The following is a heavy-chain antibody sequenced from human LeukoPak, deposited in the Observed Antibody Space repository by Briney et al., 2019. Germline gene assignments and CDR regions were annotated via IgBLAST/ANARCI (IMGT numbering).Heavy chain of an antibody. CDR1: GGSISSSSYY. CDR3: ARHLVGGVVITLRNWFDP. CDR2: IHYSGST. J-gene: IGHJ5*02. V-gene: IGHV4-39*01. Sequence: SETLSLTCTVSGGSISSSSYYWGWIRQPPGKGLEWIGSIHYSGSTYYNPSLKSRVTISVDTSKNQFSLKLSPVTAADTAVYYCARHLVGGVVITLRNWFDPWGQGTLVTVSS. D-gene: IGHD3-3*01.